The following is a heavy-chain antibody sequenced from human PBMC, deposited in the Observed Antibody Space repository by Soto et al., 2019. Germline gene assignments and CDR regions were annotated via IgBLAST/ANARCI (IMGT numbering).Heavy chain of an antibody. J-gene: IGHJ4*02. CDR2: IGYDGSNK. D-gene: IGHD3-10*01. Sequence: QVQLVESGGGVVQPGRSLRLSCAASGFTFSSYGMHWVRQAPGKGLEWVAVIGYDGSNKYYADSVKGRFTISRDNSKNTQYLQINSHKAEDTAVYYCARDRSVRGVIIAVAWNIDYWGQGALVTVFS. V-gene: IGHV3-33*01. CDR3: ARDRSVRGVIIAVAWNIDY. CDR1: GFTFSSYG.